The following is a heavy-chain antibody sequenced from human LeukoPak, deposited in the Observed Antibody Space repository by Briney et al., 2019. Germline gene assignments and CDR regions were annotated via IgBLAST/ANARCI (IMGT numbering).Heavy chain of an antibody. J-gene: IGHJ4*02. CDR3: AIHLTTAGDY. Sequence: GGSLRLSCAASGFTFSSYAMHWVRQAPGKGQERVAFIRIDGSNKYYADSVKGRFTISRDNSKNTLYLQINSLTADDTAVYYCAIHLTTAGDYWGQGTLVTVSS. CDR1: GFTFSSYA. V-gene: IGHV3-30*02. D-gene: IGHD4-17*01. CDR2: IRIDGSNK.